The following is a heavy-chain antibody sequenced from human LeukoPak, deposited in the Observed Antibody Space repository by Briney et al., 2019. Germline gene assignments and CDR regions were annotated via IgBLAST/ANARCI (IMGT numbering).Heavy chain of an antibody. J-gene: IGHJ6*02. CDR1: GYTFTSYY. CDR2: INPSGGGT. Sequence: ASVKVSCKASGYTFTSYYMNWVRQAPGQGLEWMGVINPSGGGTSYAQRFQGRVTMTTDTSSSTVYMELSSLRSEDTAVYYCARDKDAPGYSSGWRQYYYGLDIWGQGTTVTVSS. D-gene: IGHD6-19*01. CDR3: ARDKDAPGYSSGWRQYYYGLDI. V-gene: IGHV1-46*01.